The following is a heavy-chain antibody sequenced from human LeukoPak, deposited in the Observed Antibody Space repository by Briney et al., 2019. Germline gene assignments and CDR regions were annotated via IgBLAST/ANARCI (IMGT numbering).Heavy chain of an antibody. V-gene: IGHV3-74*01. J-gene: IGHJ4*02. CDR3: GMFSTPGN. CDR1: GVTFSSYW. D-gene: IGHD3-10*02. CDR2: INSDGSSI. Sequence: GGSLRLSCAASGVTFSSYWMHWVRQAPGKGLVWVSRINSDGSSITYADSVKGRFTVSRDNAKNTLYLQMNSLRAEDTAVYYCGMFSTPGNWGQGTLVTVSS.